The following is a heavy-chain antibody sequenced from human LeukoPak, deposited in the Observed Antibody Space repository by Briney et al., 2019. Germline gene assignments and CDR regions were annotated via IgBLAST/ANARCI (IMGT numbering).Heavy chain of an antibody. J-gene: IGHJ5*02. CDR2: INPNSGGT. D-gene: IGHD1-1*01. V-gene: IGHV1-2*04. Sequence: ASVKVSCKASGYTFTGYYMHWVRQVPGQGLEWMGWINPNSGGTNYAQKFQGWVTMTRDTSISTAYMELSRLRSDDTAVYYCARDWGRAGTTLMADPWGQGTLVTVSS. CDR3: ARDWGRAGTTLMADP. CDR1: GYTFTGYY.